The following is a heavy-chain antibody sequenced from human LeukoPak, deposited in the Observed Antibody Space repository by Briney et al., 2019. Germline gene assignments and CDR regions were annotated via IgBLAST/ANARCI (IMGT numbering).Heavy chain of an antibody. CDR1: GYSFTSYW. CDR3: ARRLKYCSGGSCYYFDY. Sequence: PGESLKISCKGSGYSFTSYWIGWVRQMPGKGLEWMGIIYPSDSDTRYSPSFQGQVTISADKSISTAYLQWSSLKASDTAMYYCARRLKYCSGGSCYYFDYWGQGTLVTVSS. CDR2: IYPSDSDT. V-gene: IGHV5-51*01. D-gene: IGHD2-15*01. J-gene: IGHJ4*02.